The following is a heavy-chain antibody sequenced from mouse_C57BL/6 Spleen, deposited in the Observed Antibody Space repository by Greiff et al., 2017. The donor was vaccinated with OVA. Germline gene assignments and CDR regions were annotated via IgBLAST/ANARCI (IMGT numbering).Heavy chain of an antibody. D-gene: IGHD1-1*01. CDR2: IYPGDGDT. CDR1: GYAFSSSW. CDR3: ARERVITTVVDAMDY. J-gene: IGHJ4*01. V-gene: IGHV1-82*01. Sequence: VKLQESGPELVKPGASVKISCKASGYAFSSSWMNWVKQRPGKGLEWIGRIYPGDGDTNYNGKFKGKATLTADKSSSTAYMQLSSLTSEDSAVYFCARERVITTVVDAMDYWGQGTSVTVSS.